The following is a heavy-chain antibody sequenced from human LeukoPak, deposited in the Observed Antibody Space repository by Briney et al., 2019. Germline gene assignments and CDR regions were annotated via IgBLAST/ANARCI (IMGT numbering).Heavy chain of an antibody. CDR3: AKSHGYYYDSSGYYYLDY. V-gene: IGHV3-23*01. D-gene: IGHD3-22*01. CDR1: GFTFSSYS. Sequence: GGSLRLSCAASGFTFSSYSMNWVRQAPGKGLEWVSAISGSGGSTYYADSVKGRFTISRDNSKNTLYLQMNSLRAEDTAVYYCAKSHGYYYDSSGYYYLDYWGQGTLVTVSS. CDR2: ISGSGGST. J-gene: IGHJ4*02.